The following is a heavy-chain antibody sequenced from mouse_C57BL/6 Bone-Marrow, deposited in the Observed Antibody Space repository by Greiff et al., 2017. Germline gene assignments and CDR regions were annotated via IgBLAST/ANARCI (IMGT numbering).Heavy chain of an antibody. Sequence: VQLQQSGPELVKPGASVKLSCKASGYTFTSYDINWVKQRPGQGLEWIGWIYPRDGSTKYNEKFKGKATLTVDTSSSTAYMELHRLTSEDSAVSFCARDDGSSYWYFDVWGTGTTVTVAS. V-gene: IGHV1-85*01. D-gene: IGHD1-1*01. CDR1: GYTFTSYD. J-gene: IGHJ1*03. CDR3: ARDDGSSYWYFDV. CDR2: IYPRDGST.